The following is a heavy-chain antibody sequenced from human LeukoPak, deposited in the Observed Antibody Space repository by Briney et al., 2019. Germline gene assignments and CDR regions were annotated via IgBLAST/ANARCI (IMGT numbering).Heavy chain of an antibody. CDR3: ARGGFYCGDDCYVDY. CDR2: INRSGST. J-gene: IGHJ4*02. D-gene: IGHD2-21*02. V-gene: IGHV4-34*01. CDR1: GGSLSYYY. Sequence: SETLSLTCAVYGGSLSYYYWSSIRQPPEKGLEWIGEINRSGSTNYNPSLKSRVSISVDTSKNQFSLKLSSVTAADTAVYYCARGGFYCGDDCYVDYWGQGTLVTVSS.